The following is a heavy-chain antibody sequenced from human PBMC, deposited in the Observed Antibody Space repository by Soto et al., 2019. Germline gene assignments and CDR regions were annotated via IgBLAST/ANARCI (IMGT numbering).Heavy chain of an antibody. Sequence: GGSLRLSCAASGFTFSSYGMHWVRQAPGNGLEWVAVIWYDGSNKYYADSVKGRFTISRDNSKNTLYLQMNSLRAEDTAVYYCARDHLTYCGGDCYGLDYWGQG. D-gene: IGHD2-21*02. V-gene: IGHV3-33*01. CDR2: IWYDGSNK. CDR3: ARDHLTYCGGDCYGLDY. CDR1: GFTFSSYG. J-gene: IGHJ4*02.